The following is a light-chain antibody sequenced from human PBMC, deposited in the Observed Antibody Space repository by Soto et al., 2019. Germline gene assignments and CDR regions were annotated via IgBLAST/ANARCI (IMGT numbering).Light chain of an antibody. CDR3: SSYTTSSTLSVV. Sequence: QSALTQPASVSGSPGQSITISCTGTSSDVGGYNYVSWYQQHPGKAPKLMSYGVTYRPSGVSNRFSGSKSGNTASLTISGLQAEDEADYYCSSYTTSSTLSVVFGGGTKLTVL. J-gene: IGLJ2*01. CDR2: GVT. CDR1: SSDVGGYNY. V-gene: IGLV2-14*01.